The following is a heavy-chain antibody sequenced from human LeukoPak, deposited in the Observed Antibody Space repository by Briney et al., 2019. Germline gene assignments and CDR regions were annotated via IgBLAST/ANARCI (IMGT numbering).Heavy chain of an antibody. CDR1: GGSISSSSYY. CDR3: ASNVDTAMVTRYWFDP. Sequence: SETLSLTCTVSGGSISSSSYYWGWTRQPPGKGLGWIGGIYYSGSTYYNPSLKSRVTISVDTSKNQFSLKLSSVTAADTAVYYCASNVDTAMVTRYWFDPWGQGTLVTVSS. D-gene: IGHD5-18*01. V-gene: IGHV4-39*01. CDR2: IYYSGST. J-gene: IGHJ5*02.